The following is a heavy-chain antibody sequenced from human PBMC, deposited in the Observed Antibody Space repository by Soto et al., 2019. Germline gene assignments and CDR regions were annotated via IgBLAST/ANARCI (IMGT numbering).Heavy chain of an antibody. CDR2: IYYSGST. D-gene: IGHD3-16*02. V-gene: IGHV4-39*01. CDR1: GGSISSSSYY. J-gene: IGHJ4*02. Sequence: SETLSLTCTVSGGSISSSSYYWGWIRQPPGKGLEWIGSIYYSGSTYYNPSLKSRVTISVDTSKNQFSLKLSSVTAADTAVYYCAKQYYDYIWGSYRFDYWGQGTLVTVSS. CDR3: AKQYYDYIWGSYRFDY.